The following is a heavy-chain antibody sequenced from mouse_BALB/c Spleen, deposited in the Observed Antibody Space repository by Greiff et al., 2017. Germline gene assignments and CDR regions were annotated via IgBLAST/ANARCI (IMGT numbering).Heavy chain of an antibody. J-gene: IGHJ3*01. CDR2: ISSGGSYT. D-gene: IGHD1-1*01. CDR3: AREDYYGRTWFAY. V-gene: IGHV5-9-4*01. CDR1: GFTFSSYA. Sequence: DVMLVESGGGLVKPGGSLKLSCAASGFTFSSYAMSWVRQSPEKRLEWVAEISSGGSYTYSPDTVTGRCTISSDNAKNTLYLEMSSLRSEDTAMYYCAREDYYGRTWFAYWGQGTLVTVSA.